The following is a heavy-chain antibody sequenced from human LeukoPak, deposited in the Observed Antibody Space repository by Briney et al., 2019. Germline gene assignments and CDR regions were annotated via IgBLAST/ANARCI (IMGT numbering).Heavy chain of an antibody. D-gene: IGHD6-6*01. CDR1: GGSFSGYY. Sequence: PSETLSLTCAVYGGSFSGYYWSWIRQPPGKGLEWIGEINHSGSTNYNPSLKSRVTISVDTSKNQFSLKLSSVTAADTAVYYCARRVRSSSFANRDTYYYYYYMDVWGKGTTVTVSS. V-gene: IGHV4-34*01. CDR2: INHSGST. J-gene: IGHJ6*03. CDR3: ARRVRSSSFANRDTYYYYYYMDV.